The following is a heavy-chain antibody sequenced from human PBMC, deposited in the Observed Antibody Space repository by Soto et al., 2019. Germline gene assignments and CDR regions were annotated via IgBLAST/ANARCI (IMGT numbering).Heavy chain of an antibody. CDR2: ISSSSSYI. J-gene: IGHJ4*02. CDR3: ARDLKLSAYYFDY. Sequence: GGSLRLSCAASGFTFSSYSMNWVRQAPGKGLEWVSSISSSSSYIYSADSVKGRFTISRDNAKNSLYLQMNSLRAEDTAVYYCARDLKLSAYYFDYWGQGTLVTVSS. CDR1: GFTFSSYS. D-gene: IGHD1-1*01. V-gene: IGHV3-21*01.